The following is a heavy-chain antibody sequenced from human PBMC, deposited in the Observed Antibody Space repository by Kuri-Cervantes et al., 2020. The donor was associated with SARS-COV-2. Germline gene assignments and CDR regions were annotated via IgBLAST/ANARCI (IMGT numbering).Heavy chain of an antibody. CDR1: GFTFSSYG. J-gene: IGHJ4*02. CDR3: ARGIAVAGMFDY. D-gene: IGHD6-19*01. CDR2: IWYDGSNK. V-gene: IGHV3-33*08. Sequence: GGSLRLTCAASGFTFSSYGMHWVRQAPGKGLEWVAVIWYDGSNKYYADSVKGRFTISRDNSKNTLYLQMNSLRAEDTAVDYCARGIAVAGMFDYWGQGILVTVSS.